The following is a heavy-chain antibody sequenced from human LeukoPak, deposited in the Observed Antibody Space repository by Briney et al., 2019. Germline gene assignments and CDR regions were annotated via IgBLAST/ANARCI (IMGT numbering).Heavy chain of an antibody. CDR1: GFPFSSYE. D-gene: IGHD2-2*01. CDR3: ARGQRPQYTSTWDNWFDP. CDR2: ISSSGNKI. V-gene: IGHV3-48*03. J-gene: IGHJ5*02. Sequence: PGRTLRLSCAASGFPFSSYEMNWVRQATGKRLQWVSYISSSGNKIYYAASVKGRYTISRDNAKNSLYLQIDSLRAEDTAVYYCARGQRPQYTSTWDNWFDPWGQGTQVTVSS.